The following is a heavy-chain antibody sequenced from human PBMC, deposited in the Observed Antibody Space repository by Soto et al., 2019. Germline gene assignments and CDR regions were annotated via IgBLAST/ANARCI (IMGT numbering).Heavy chain of an antibody. Sequence: QVQLVQSGAEVKKPGASVRVACTASGYTFSSYDIIWVRQATGQGLEWMGWMKPNSGNTGYAQKFQGRVTMTRNTSTSTAYMELSSLRSEDTAVYYCARGRKSDGFRSAYSKEYWVQGTLVTVSS. J-gene: IGHJ4*02. CDR3: ARGRKSDGFRSAYSKEY. D-gene: IGHD3-3*01. CDR2: MKPNSGNT. V-gene: IGHV1-8*01. CDR1: GYTFSSYD.